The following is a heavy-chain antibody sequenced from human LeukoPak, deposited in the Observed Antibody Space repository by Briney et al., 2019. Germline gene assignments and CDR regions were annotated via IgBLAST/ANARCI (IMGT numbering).Heavy chain of an antibody. D-gene: IGHD2-2*01. CDR1: GYSISSGYY. J-gene: IGHJ5*02. CDR2: IYHSGST. Sequence: PSEILSLTCIVSGYSISSGYYWGWIRQPPGKGLEWIGSIYHSGSTYYSPSLKSRVTISVDTSKNQISLKLRSVTAADTGVYYCARASLPGASLESSFDPWGQGTLVTVSS. V-gene: IGHV4-38-2*02. CDR3: ARASLPGASLESSFDP.